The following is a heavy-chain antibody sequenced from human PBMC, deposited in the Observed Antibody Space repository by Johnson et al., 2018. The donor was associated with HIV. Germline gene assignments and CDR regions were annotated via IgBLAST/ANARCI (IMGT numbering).Heavy chain of an antibody. V-gene: IGHV3-23*04. J-gene: IGHJ3*02. Sequence: VQLVESGGGLVQPGGSLRLSCAASGFTFSSYWMSWVRQAPGKGLEWVSAISGSGGSTYYADSVKGRFTISRDNSKNTLYLQINSLRVEHTAVYYCARVRVGAFDIWGQGTMVTVSS. CDR1: GFTFSSYW. D-gene: IGHD1-26*01. CDR2: ISGSGGST. CDR3: ARVRVGAFDI.